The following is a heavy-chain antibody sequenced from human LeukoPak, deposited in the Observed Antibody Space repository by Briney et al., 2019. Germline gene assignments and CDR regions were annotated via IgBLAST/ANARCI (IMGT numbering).Heavy chain of an antibody. CDR3: ARDPVYGDYSAGWFDP. V-gene: IGHV3-21*01. D-gene: IGHD4-17*01. J-gene: IGHJ5*02. Sequence: GGSLRLSCAASGFTFSSYSMNWVRQAPGKGLEWVSSISSSSSYIYYADSVKGRFTISRDNAKNSLYLLMNSLRAEDTAVYYCARDPVYGDYSAGWFDPWGQGTLVTVSS. CDR2: ISSSSSYI. CDR1: GFTFSSYS.